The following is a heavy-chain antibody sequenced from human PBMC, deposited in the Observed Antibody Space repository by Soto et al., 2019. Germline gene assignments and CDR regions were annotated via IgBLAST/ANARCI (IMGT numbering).Heavy chain of an antibody. V-gene: IGHV1-69*13. J-gene: IGHJ4*02. CDR2: FIPVYRTL. CDR1: GGSFGKSS. Sequence: ASVKVSCKASGGSFGKSSMNWVRETPGQGLECLGGFIPVYRTLNYAQKFQGRVTITADESTGTAYMTLSSLASDDTAVYYCATGVIWIGYFTVDSWGQGTRVTVSS. CDR3: ATGVIWIGYFTVDS. D-gene: IGHD3-3*01.